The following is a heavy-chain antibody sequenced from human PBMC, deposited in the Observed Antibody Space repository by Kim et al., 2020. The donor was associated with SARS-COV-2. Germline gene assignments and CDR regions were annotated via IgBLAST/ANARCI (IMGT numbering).Heavy chain of an antibody. D-gene: IGHD2-21*02. J-gene: IGHJ5*02. Sequence: GGSLRLSCAASGFSFSRYGMRWVRQAPGKGLEWVALMWYDGSIQDYSDSVKGRFTISRDNSKNTLFLQMDSLRVEDTAVYYCAIDHGCGGDCYSEDNRFDPWGQGTLVTVSS. V-gene: IGHV3-33*01. CDR2: MWYDGSIQ. CDR1: GFSFSRYG. CDR3: AIDHGCGGDCYSEDNRFDP.